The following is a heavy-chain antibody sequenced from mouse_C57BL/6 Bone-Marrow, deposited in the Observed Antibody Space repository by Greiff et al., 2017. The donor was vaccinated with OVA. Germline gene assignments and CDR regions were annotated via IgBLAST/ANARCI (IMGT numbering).Heavy chain of an antibody. J-gene: IGHJ1*03. V-gene: IGHV1-81*01. CDR1: GYTFTSHG. Sequence: QVQLQQSGAELARPGASVKLSCKASGYTFTSHGISWVKQRTGQGLEWIGEIYPRSGNTYYNQKFKGKATLTADKSSSTAYMELRSLTSEDSAVYFCARSHYYGSSYVGWYFDVWGTGTTVTVSS. D-gene: IGHD1-1*01. CDR3: ARSHYYGSSYVGWYFDV. CDR2: IYPRSGNT.